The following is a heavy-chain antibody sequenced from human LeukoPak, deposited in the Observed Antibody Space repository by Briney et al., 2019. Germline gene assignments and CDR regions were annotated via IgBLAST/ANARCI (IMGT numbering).Heavy chain of an antibody. CDR3: ARDSAEGAFDI. CDR1: GFTFSDYY. V-gene: IGHV3-11*01. CDR2: VSSGSSTI. Sequence: PGGSLRLSCAASGFTFSDYYMSWIRQAPGKALEWVSYVSSGSSTIYYADSVKGRFTVSRDNGKRSLYLQMNSLRAEDTALYYCARDSAEGAFDIWGQGTMVTVSS. J-gene: IGHJ3*02.